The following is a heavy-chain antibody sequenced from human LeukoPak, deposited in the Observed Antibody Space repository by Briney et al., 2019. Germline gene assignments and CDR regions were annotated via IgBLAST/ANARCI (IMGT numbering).Heavy chain of an antibody. D-gene: IGHD2-15*01. Sequence: ETLSLTCTVSGGSISSSSYYWGWIRQPPGKGLEWIGSIFYSGSTYYNPSLKSRVTISVDTSKNQFSLKLSSVTAADTAVYYCARGMYCSGGSCYDYWGQGTLVTVSS. J-gene: IGHJ4*02. CDR1: GGSISSSSYY. CDR2: IFYSGST. CDR3: ARGMYCSGGSCYDY. V-gene: IGHV4-39*01.